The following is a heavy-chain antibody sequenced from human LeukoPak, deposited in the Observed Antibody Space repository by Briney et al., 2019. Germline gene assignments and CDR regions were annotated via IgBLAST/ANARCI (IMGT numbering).Heavy chain of an antibody. V-gene: IGHV3-74*01. J-gene: IGHJ4*02. Sequence: GGSLRLSCAASGFTLSSYWMHWIRQAPGKGLVWVSRINGDGSSTPYANSVKGRFTISRDNAKNTLYLQMHSLRADDTAVYYCARGSTSGWPDYFDYWGQGSMVAVSS. CDR3: ARGSTSGWPDYFDY. CDR1: GFTLSSYW. CDR2: INGDGSST. D-gene: IGHD6-19*01.